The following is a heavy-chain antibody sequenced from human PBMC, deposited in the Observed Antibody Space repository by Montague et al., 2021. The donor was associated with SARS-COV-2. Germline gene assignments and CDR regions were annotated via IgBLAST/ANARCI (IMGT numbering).Heavy chain of an antibody. CDR2: ISDSGSAT. D-gene: IGHD5-12*01. V-gene: IGHV3-23*01. Sequence: SLRLSCAASGFTFNSYGMIWIRQAPGKGLEWVSAISDSGSATHYIDSVRGRFTFSRDNSKNTLYLQMNSLRAEDTAVYYCAKNGATSQPYYDYWGQGTLVAVSS. CDR1: GFTFNSYG. CDR3: AKNGATSQPYYDY. J-gene: IGHJ4*02.